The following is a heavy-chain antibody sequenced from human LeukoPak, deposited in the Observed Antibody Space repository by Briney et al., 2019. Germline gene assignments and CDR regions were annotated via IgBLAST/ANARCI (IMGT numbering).Heavy chain of an antibody. J-gene: IGHJ4*02. CDR1: GFTVSSNY. V-gene: IGHV3-66*01. D-gene: IGHD5-12*01. CDR3: ARGMGGYGGYDY. Sequence: GGSLRLSCAASGFTVSSNYMSWVRQAPGKGLGWVSVIYSGGSSYYADSVKGRFTISRDNSKNTVYLQMNSLRIEDTAVYYCARGMGGYGGYDYWGQGTLVTVSS. CDR2: IYSGGSS.